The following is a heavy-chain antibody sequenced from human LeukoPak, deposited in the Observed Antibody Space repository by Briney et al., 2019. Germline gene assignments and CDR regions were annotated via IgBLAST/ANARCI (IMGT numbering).Heavy chain of an antibody. CDR3: ARRKGSIAAAGYFDY. V-gene: IGHV4-34*01. CDR1: GGSFSGYY. Sequence: PSETLSLTCAVYGGSFSGYYWSWIRQPPGKGLEWIGEINHSGSTFYNPSLTSRVTISVDTSKNQFSLKLSSVTAADTAVYYRARRKGSIAAAGYFDYWGQGTLVTVSS. CDR2: INHSGST. J-gene: IGHJ4*02. D-gene: IGHD6-13*01.